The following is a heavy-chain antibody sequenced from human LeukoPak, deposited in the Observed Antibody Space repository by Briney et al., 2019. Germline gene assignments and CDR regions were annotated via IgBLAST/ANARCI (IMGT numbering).Heavy chain of an antibody. Sequence: PSETLSLTCTVSGGSVSSGSYYWSWIRQPPGKGLEWIGYIYYSGSTNYNPSLRSRVTISVDTSKNQFSLKLSSVTAADTAVYYCARDSSSRGPFDYWGQGTLVTVSS. J-gene: IGHJ4*02. CDR1: GGSVSSGSYY. D-gene: IGHD6-6*01. CDR2: IYYSGST. V-gene: IGHV4-61*01. CDR3: ARDSSSRGPFDY.